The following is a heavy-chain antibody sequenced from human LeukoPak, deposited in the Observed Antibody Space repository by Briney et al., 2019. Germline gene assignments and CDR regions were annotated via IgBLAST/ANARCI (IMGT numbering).Heavy chain of an antibody. CDR1: GGTFSSYA. CDR3: AIVGATTVAFDI. D-gene: IGHD1-26*01. V-gene: IGHV1-69*05. J-gene: IGHJ3*02. Sequence: SVKVSCKASGGTFSSYAISWVRQAPGQGLEWMGGIIPIFGTANYAQKFQGRVTITTDESTSTAYMELSSLRSEDTAVYYCAIVGATTVAFDIWGQGTMVTVSS. CDR2: IIPIFGTA.